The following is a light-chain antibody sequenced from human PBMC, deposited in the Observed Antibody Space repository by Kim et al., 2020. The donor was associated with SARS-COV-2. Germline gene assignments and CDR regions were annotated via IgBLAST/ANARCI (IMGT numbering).Light chain of an antibody. Sequence: VSPGKIATLASRPSQSVSSNLAWYQQKPGQAPRLLIYGASTRATGIPARFSGSGSGTEFTLTISSLQSEDFAVYYCQQYNNWPLTFGQGTKVDIK. CDR2: GAS. V-gene: IGKV3-15*01. CDR3: QQYNNWPLT. J-gene: IGKJ1*01. CDR1: QSVSSN.